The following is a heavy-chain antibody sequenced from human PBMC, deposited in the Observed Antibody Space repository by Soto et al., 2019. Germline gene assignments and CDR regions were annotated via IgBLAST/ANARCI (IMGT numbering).Heavy chain of an antibody. CDR3: AREIAYCGGDCYLTLYYYYGMDV. D-gene: IGHD2-21*02. V-gene: IGHV1-18*04. CDR2: ISAYNGNT. J-gene: IGHJ6*02. Sequence: QVQLVQSGAEVKKPGASVKVSCKASGYTFTSYGISWVRQAPGQGLEWMGWISAYNGNTNYAQKLQGRVTMTTDTSTSTGYIELRSLRSDDTAVYYCAREIAYCGGDCYLTLYYYYGMDVWGQGTTVTVSS. CDR1: GYTFTSYG.